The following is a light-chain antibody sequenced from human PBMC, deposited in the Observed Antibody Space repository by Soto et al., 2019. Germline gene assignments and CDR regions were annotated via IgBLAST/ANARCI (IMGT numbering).Light chain of an antibody. V-gene: IGKV3-20*01. CDR2: DAS. CDR3: QQFSSYPLT. Sequence: EVVLTQSPGTLSLSPGDRATLSCRASQSVSNSYLAWYQQKPGQAPRLLIYDASSRATGIPDRFSGGGSGTDFTLTISRLEPEDFAVYYCQQFSSYPLTFGGGTKVDIK. J-gene: IGKJ4*01. CDR1: QSVSNSY.